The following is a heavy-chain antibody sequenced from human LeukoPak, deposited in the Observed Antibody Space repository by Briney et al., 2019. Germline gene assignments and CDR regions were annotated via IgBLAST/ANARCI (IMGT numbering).Heavy chain of an antibody. CDR2: INTNTGNP. CDR1: GYTFTGYY. J-gene: IGHJ4*02. D-gene: IGHD6-13*01. CDR3: ARYRRGGSSSWFDY. V-gene: IGHV7-4-1*02. Sequence: ASVTVSCKASGYTFTGYYMHWVRQAPGQGLEWMGLINTNTGNPTYAQGFTGRFVFSLDTSVSTAYLQISSLKAEDTAVYYCARYRRGGSSSWFDYWGQGTLVTVSS.